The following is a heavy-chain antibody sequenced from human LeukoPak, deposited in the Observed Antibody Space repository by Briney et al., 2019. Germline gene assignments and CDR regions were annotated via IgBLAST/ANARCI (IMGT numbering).Heavy chain of an antibody. D-gene: IGHD1-26*01. CDR2: ISYIGST. CDR3: ARGGEGATRAGADYYYYYMNV. V-gene: IGHV4-39*07. CDR1: GGSFNSSAYN. Sequence: SGTLSLTCTVSGGSFNSSAYNWGWLRQPPGTRLEWVGSISYIGSTYDSPSLESRITMSIATSKNQFSLTLSSVTAADTAVYFCARGGEGATRAGADYYYYYMNVRGKGTTVTMSS. J-gene: IGHJ6*03.